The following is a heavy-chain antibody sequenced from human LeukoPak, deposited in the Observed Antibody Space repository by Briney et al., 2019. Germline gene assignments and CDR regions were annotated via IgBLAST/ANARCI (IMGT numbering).Heavy chain of an antibody. CDR1: GYTFTGYY. D-gene: IGHD6-19*01. Sequence: ASVKVSCKASGYTFTGYYMHWVRQAPGQGLEWMGRINPNSGGTNYAQKFQGRVTMTRDTSISTAYMELSRLRSDDTAVYYCARDSSGVGGYFDYWGQGTLVTVSS. CDR2: INPNSGGT. J-gene: IGHJ4*02. CDR3: ARDSSGVGGYFDY. V-gene: IGHV1-2*06.